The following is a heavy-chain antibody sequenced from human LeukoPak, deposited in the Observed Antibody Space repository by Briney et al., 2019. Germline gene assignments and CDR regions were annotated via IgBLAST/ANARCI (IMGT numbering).Heavy chain of an antibody. CDR2: ISAYNGNT. CDR3: ARGPAAAARNDAFDI. V-gene: IGHV1-18*01. D-gene: IGHD2-2*01. Sequence: ASVKVSCKASGYTFTSYGISWVRQAPGQGLEWMGWISAYNGNTNYAQKLQGRVTMTTDTSTSTAYMGLRSLRSDDTAVYYCARGPAAAARNDAFDIWGQGTMVTVSS. CDR1: GYTFTSYG. J-gene: IGHJ3*02.